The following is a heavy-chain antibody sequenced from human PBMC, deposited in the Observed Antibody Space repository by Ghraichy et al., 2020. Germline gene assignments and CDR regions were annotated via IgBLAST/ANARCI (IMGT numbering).Heavy chain of an antibody. CDR1: GFTFSSYS. CDR3: ARDSLSSFRFARRAGTVLDFGY. CDR2: ISSSSGTI. Sequence: GGSLRLSCAASGFTFSSYSMNWVRQAPGKGLEWVSYISSSSGTIYYADSVKGRFTISRDNAKNSLYLQMNSLRAEDTAVYYCARDSLSSFRFARRAGTVLDFGYWGQGTLVTVSS. J-gene: IGHJ4*02. V-gene: IGHV3-48*01. D-gene: IGHD6-19*01.